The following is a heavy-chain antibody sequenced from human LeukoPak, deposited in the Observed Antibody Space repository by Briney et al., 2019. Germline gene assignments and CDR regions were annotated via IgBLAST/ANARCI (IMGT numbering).Heavy chain of an antibody. CDR2: IGAYNGNT. CDR1: GYTFTSYG. J-gene: IGHJ6*03. Sequence: ASVKVSCKASGYTFTSYGISWVRQAPGQGLEWMGWIGAYNGNTNYAQKLQGRVTMTTDTSTSTAYMELRSLRSDDTAVYYCARGYYGSGSYYNSGYYYYMDVWGKGTTVTVSS. CDR3: ARGYYGSGSYYNSGYYYYMDV. D-gene: IGHD3-10*01. V-gene: IGHV1-18*01.